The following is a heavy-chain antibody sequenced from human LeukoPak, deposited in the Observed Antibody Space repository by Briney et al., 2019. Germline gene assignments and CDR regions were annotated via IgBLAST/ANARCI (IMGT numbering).Heavy chain of an antibody. Sequence: GSLRLSCPASGFAVSSKYMSWVRQAPGKGLEWVSSISSSSSYIYYADSVKGRFTISRDNAKNSLYLQMNSLRAEDTAVYYCARDSGSYTPLDYWGQGTLVTVSS. J-gene: IGHJ4*02. CDR2: ISSSSSYI. V-gene: IGHV3-21*01. CDR3: ARDSGSYTPLDY. CDR1: GFAVSSKY. D-gene: IGHD1-26*01.